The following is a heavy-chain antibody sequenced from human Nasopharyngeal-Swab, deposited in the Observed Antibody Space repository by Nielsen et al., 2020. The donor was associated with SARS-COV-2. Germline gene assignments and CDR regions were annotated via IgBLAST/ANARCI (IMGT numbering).Heavy chain of an antibody. Sequence: SGPTLVKPTQTLTLTCTFSGFSLSTSGVGVGWIRQPPGKALEWLALIYWDDDKRYSPSLNSRLTTTKDTSKNQVVLTMTNMDPVDTATYYCAHSSSTAYYFDYWGQGTLVTVSS. CDR2: IYWDDDK. CDR3: AHSSSTAYYFDY. CDR1: GFSLSTSGVG. D-gene: IGHD6-13*01. J-gene: IGHJ4*02. V-gene: IGHV2-5*02.